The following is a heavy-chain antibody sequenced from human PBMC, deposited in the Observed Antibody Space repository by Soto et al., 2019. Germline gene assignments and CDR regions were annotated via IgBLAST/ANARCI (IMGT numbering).Heavy chain of an antibody. CDR2: IYHSGST. CDR1: GGSISSSNW. D-gene: IGHD2-2*01. J-gene: IGHJ5*02. Sequence: SETLSLTCAVSGGSISSSNWWSWVRQPPGKGLEWIGEIYHSGSTNYNPSLKSRVTISVDKSKNQFSLKLSSVTAADTAVYYCAIVVPAAIRGNWFDPWGQGTLVTVYS. V-gene: IGHV4-4*02. CDR3: AIVVPAAIRGNWFDP.